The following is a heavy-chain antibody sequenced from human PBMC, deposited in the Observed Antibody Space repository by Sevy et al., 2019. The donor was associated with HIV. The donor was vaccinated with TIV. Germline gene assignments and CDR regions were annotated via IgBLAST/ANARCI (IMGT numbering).Heavy chain of an antibody. CDR2: ISDGGCDK. D-gene: IGHD3-10*01. CDR1: GFTFSSYA. CDR3: ARAGSGRIYYFDY. J-gene: IGHJ4*02. V-gene: IGHV3-30*04. Sequence: GGSLRLSCAASGFTFSSYALHWVRQAPGKGLDWVTVISDGGCDKYYTDSVKGRFTISRDNAKNTLYLEMNSLRAEDTAVYYCARAGSGRIYYFDYWGQGALVTVSS.